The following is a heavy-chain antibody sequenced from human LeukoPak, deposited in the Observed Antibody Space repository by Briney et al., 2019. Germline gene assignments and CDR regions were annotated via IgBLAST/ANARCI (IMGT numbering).Heavy chain of an antibody. D-gene: IGHD2-15*01. J-gene: IGHJ4*02. Sequence: PSETLSLTCTVSGGFISTYYWSWIRQPAGKGLEWIGRIHTSGSTLYNPSLKSRVTISVDTSKNQSSLRLSAATAADTAVYYCARGPLHGGTYFDYWGQGTLVTVSS. CDR2: IHTSGST. V-gene: IGHV4-4*07. CDR3: ARGPLHGGTYFDY. CDR1: GGFISTYY.